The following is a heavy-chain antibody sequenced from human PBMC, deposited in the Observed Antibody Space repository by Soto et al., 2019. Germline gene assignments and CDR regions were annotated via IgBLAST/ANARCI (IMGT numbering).Heavy chain of an antibody. D-gene: IGHD3-9*01. J-gene: IGHJ6*02. CDR1: GFTFDDYA. CDR2: ISWKSGSK. Sequence: SLRLSCVGSGFTFDDYAMHWVRQAPGKGLEWVSGISWKSGSKAYADSVKGRFTISRDNAKKSLYLQMNNLRPEDTASYYCAKEVREFWETDYSGWDDSRNYQYGMDVWGQGTTVTVSS. CDR3: AKEVREFWETDYSGWDDSRNYQYGMDV. V-gene: IGHV3-9*01.